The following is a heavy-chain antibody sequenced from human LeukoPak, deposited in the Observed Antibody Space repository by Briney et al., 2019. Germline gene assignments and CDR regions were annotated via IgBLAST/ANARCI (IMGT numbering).Heavy chain of an antibody. J-gene: IGHJ5*02. Sequence: GGSLRLSCAASGFAFSSYEMNWVRQAPGKGLEWVSYISSSGTTIYYADSVKGRFTISRDNAKNSLYLQMNSLRAEDTAVYYCARVGVVVAATGNLWFDPWGQGTLVTVSS. D-gene: IGHD2-15*01. CDR3: ARVGVVVAATGNLWFDP. CDR2: ISSSGTTI. CDR1: GFAFSSYE. V-gene: IGHV3-48*03.